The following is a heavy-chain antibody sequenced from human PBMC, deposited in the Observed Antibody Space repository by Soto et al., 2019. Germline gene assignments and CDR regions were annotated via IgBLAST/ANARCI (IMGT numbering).Heavy chain of an antibody. CDR2: IIPIFGTA. V-gene: IGHV1-69*06. CDR3: ARDWDYYYGMDV. CDR1: GGTFSSYA. Sequence: SVKVSCKASGGTFSSYAISWVRQAPGQGLEWMGGIIPIFGTANYAQKFQGRVTITADKSTSTAYMELSSLRSEDTAVYYCARDWDYYYGMDVWGQGTTVTVSS. D-gene: IGHD3-16*01. J-gene: IGHJ6*02.